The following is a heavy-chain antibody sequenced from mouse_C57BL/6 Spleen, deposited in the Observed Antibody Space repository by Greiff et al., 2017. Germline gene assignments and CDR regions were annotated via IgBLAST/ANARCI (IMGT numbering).Heavy chain of an antibody. CDR1: GYTFTSYW. CDR2: IHPNSGST. D-gene: IGHD2-3*01. CDR3: ARGGDDHYFDY. J-gene: IGHJ2*01. V-gene: IGHV1-64*01. Sequence: VQLQQPGAELVKPGASVKLSCKASGYTFTSYWMHWVKQRPGQGLEWIGMIHPNSGSTNYNEKFKSKATLTVDKSSSTAYMQRSRRTSEDSAVYYCARGGDDHYFDYWGQGTTLTVSS.